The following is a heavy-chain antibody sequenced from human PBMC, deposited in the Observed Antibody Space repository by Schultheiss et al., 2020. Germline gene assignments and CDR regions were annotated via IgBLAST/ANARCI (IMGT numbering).Heavy chain of an antibody. CDR3: ARSMDGDYSYYYYAMDV. J-gene: IGHJ6*02. CDR2: IYPGDSDT. V-gene: IGHV5-51*01. Sequence: GGSLRLSCKGSGYSFTSYWIGWVRQMPGKGLEWMGIIYPGDSDTRYSPSFQGQVTISADKSISTAYLQWSSLKASDTAMYYCARSMDGDYSYYYYAMDVWGQGTTVTVSS. D-gene: IGHD4-17*01. CDR1: GYSFTSYW.